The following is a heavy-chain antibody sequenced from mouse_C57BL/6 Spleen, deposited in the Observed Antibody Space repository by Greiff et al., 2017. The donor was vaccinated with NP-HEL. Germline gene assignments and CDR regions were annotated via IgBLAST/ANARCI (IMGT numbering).Heavy chain of an antibody. CDR1: GYTFTSYW. V-gene: IGHV1-55*01. CDR2: IYPGSGST. CDR3: ARSHYGSSYEFAY. Sequence: VQLQQPGAELVKPGASVKMSCKASGYTFTSYWITWVKQRPGQGLEWIGDIYPGSGSTNYNEKFKSKATLTVDTSSSTAYMQLSSLTSEDSAVYYCARSHYGSSYEFAYWGQGTLVTVSA. D-gene: IGHD1-1*01. J-gene: IGHJ3*01.